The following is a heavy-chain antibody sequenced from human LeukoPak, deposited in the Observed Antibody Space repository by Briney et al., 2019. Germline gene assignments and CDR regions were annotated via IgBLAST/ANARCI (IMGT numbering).Heavy chain of an antibody. J-gene: IGHJ4*02. CDR3: ATGGYCSGGSCYSRPLDY. CDR2: INPNSGGT. CDR1: GYTFTGYY. Sequence: ASVKVSCKASGYTFTGYYMHWVRQAPGQGLESMGWINPNSGGTNYAQKFQGRVTMTRDTSISTAYMELSRLRSDDTAVYYCATGGYCSGGSCYSRPLDYWGQGTLVTVSS. D-gene: IGHD2-15*01. V-gene: IGHV1-2*02.